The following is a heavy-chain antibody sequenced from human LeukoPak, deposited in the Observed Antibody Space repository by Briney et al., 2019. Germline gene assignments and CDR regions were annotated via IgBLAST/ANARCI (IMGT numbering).Heavy chain of an antibody. D-gene: IGHD2-2*01. Sequence: GRSLRLSCAASGFTFSSYAMHWVRQAPGKGLEWVAVISYDGSNKYYADSVKGRFTISRDNSKNTLYLQMNSLRAEDTAVYYCAKDGIVVVPANWGQGTLVTVSS. J-gene: IGHJ4*02. CDR3: AKDGIVVVPAN. CDR2: ISYDGSNK. CDR1: GFTFSSYA. V-gene: IGHV3-30*04.